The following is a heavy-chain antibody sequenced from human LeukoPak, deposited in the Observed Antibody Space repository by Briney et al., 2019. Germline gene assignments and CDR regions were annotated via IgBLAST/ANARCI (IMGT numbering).Heavy chain of an antibody. J-gene: IGHJ4*02. CDR3: ARDGEYYGSESIFRFDY. V-gene: IGHV1-2*02. Sequence: GASVKVSCKTSGYTFTGYYMHWVRQDPGQGLEWMGWINPSSGGTNYAQKFQGRVTMTRDTSISTAYMEMSSLRSDDTAVYYCARDGEYYGSESIFRFDYWGQGTLVTVSS. CDR2: INPSSGGT. CDR1: GYTFTGYY. D-gene: IGHD3-10*01.